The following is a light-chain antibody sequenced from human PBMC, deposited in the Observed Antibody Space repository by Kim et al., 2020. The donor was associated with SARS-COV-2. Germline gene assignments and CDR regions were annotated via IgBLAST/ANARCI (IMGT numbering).Light chain of an antibody. V-gene: IGLV7-46*01. CDR3: LLSFPGARQV. CDR2: DTR. CDR1: TGTVTTGYY. J-gene: IGLJ2*01. Sequence: QAVVTQEPSLTVSPGGTVTLTCGSSTGTVTTGYYLYWLQQKAGQAPRTLIYDTRNTYSWTPARFSGSLLGGKAALTLSGAQSEDEADYYCLLSFPGARQVFGGVTQLTVL.